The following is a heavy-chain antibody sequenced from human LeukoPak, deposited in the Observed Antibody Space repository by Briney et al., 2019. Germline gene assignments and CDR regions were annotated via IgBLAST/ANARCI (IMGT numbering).Heavy chain of an antibody. V-gene: IGHV3-30-3*01. CDR1: GFTFSSYA. CDR3: GRGRGRNSWYDY. Sequence: PGGSLRLSCAASGFTFSSYAMHWVRQAPDKGLEWVAVISYDGSNKYYADSVKGRFTISRDNSKNTLYLQMNSLRAEDTAVYYCGRGRGRNSWYDYGGQGTRATVPS. J-gene: IGHJ4*02. D-gene: IGHD6-13*01. CDR2: ISYDGSNK.